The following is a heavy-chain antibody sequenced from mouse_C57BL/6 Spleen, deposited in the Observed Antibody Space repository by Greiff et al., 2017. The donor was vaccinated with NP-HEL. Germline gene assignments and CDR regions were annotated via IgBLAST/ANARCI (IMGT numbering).Heavy chain of an antibody. CDR2: ISSGSSTI. D-gene: IGHD1-1*01. CDR1: GFTFSDYG. V-gene: IGHV5-17*01. CDR3: ARDGSSPYYFDY. J-gene: IGHJ2*01. Sequence: DVMLVESGGGLVKPGGSLKLSCAASGFTFSDYGMHWVRQAPEKGLEWVAYISSGSSTIYYADTVKGRFTISRDNAKNTLFLQMTSLRSEDTAMYYCARDGSSPYYFDYWGQGTTLTVSS.